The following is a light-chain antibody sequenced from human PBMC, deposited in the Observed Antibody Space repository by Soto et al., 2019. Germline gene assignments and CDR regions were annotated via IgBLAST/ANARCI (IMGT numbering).Light chain of an antibody. J-gene: IGKJ5*01. CDR2: AAS. CDR3: QQYNAYQIT. CDR1: RDVRNF. Sequence: DIQMTQSPSSLSASVGDRVTLSCRASRDVRNFVAWFQQKPGKAPKSLVYAASRLHTWVPAEFSANGSGTDFTLTISRLQPEDFATYYCQQYNAYQITFGQGTRLDLK. V-gene: IGKV1-16*02.